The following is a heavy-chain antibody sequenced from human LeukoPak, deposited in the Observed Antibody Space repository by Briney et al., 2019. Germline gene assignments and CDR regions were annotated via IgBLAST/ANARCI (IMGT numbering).Heavy chain of an antibody. CDR2: IYHSGST. J-gene: IGHJ4*02. CDR3: ARVVSEYDFWSGYKYYFDY. Sequence: SETLSLTCAVSGGSISSGGYSWSWIRQPPGKGLEWIGYIYHSGSTYYNPSLKSRVTISVDTSKNQFSLKLSSVTAADTAVYYCARVVSEYDFWSGYKYYFDYWGQGTLVTVSS. V-gene: IGHV4-30-2*01. CDR1: GGSISSGGYS. D-gene: IGHD3-3*01.